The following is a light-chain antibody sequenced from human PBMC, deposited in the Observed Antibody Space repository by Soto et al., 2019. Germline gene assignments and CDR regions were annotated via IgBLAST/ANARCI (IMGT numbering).Light chain of an antibody. V-gene: IGKV3D-15*03. CDR1: QSVSSN. J-gene: IGKJ1*01. CDR2: GSS. Sequence: SPAALSVTTETSATISCGASQSVSSNLAWYQQKPGQAHRLLIYGSSIRASGIPGRFSGSGAGTELTHSFSFLPAEDFAFYCRQEEDIRWTFGQVTKADIK. CDR3: QEEDIRWT.